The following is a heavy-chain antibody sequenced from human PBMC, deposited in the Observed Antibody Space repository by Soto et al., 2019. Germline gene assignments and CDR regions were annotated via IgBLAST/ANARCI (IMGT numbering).Heavy chain of an antibody. J-gene: IGHJ6*02. CDR2: IIPILGIA. D-gene: IGHD2-15*01. Sequence: QVQLEQSGAEVKKPGSSVKVSCKASGGTFSSYTISWVRQAPGQGLEWMGRIIPILGIANYAQKFQGRVTITADKSTSTAYMELISLRSADTALYYCILGYCSGGSCYSRYYYYGMDVWGQGTTVTVSS. CDR1: GGTFSSYT. CDR3: ILGYCSGGSCYSRYYYYGMDV. V-gene: IGHV1-69*02.